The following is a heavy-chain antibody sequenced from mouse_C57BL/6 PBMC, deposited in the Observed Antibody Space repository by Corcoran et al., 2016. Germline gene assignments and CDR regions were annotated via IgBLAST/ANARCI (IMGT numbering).Heavy chain of an antibody. Sequence: QIELVQSEPELKKPGETVKISCKASGYTFTTYGMSWVKQAPGQGLKWMGWINTYSGVPTYADDFKGRFAFSLETSASTAYLQINNLKNEDTATYFCARAYYDYVYYAIDYWGQGTSVTVSS. CDR3: ARAYYDYVYYAIDY. V-gene: IGHV9-3*01. D-gene: IGHD2-4*01. CDR1: GYTFTTYG. CDR2: INTYSGVP. J-gene: IGHJ4*01.